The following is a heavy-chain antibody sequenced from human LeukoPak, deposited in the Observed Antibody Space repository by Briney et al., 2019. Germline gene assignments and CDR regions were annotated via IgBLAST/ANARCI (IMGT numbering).Heavy chain of an antibody. Sequence: GGSLRLSCVASGFTFDSRAMSWVRQAPGKGLEWVSGISASGADTYYADSVKGRFTISRDNSKNMLYLQMNSLRADDTAAYYCARRQVGYTFGSSDWWGQGTLVTVSS. CDR1: GFTFDSRA. CDR3: ARRQVGYTFGSSDW. D-gene: IGHD3-16*01. CDR2: ISASGADT. J-gene: IGHJ4*02. V-gene: IGHV3-23*01.